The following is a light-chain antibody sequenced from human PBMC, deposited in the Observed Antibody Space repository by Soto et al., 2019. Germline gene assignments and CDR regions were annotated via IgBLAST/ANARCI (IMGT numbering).Light chain of an antibody. CDR2: AAS. Sequence: DIQMTQSPSSLSASVRDRATITCRASQSISSYLNWYQQKPGKAPKLLIYAASNLHSGVPSRFSGSGSGTDFTLSISSLHPEDFASYYCQQCYRTPLFGAGTKVDIK. CDR3: QQCYRTPL. V-gene: IGKV1-39*01. J-gene: IGKJ3*01. CDR1: QSISSY.